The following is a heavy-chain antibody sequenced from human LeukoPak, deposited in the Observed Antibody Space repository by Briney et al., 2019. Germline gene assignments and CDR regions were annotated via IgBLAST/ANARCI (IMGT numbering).Heavy chain of an antibody. CDR3: ARQFYHYDDTGYYYVFDY. CDR2: IYYSGST. V-gene: IGHV4-59*08. Sequence: PESLSLTRAVSGGSISSYYWSWIPQPPGKGLEWVWDIYYSGSTNYNPSLKSRATISVDTSKNQFSLKLSSVTAADTALYYCARQFYHYDDTGYYYVFDYWGQGTLVTVSS. CDR1: GGSISSYY. J-gene: IGHJ4*02. D-gene: IGHD3-22*01.